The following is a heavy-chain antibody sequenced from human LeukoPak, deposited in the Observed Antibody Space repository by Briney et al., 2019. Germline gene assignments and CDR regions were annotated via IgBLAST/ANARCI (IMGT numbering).Heavy chain of an antibody. J-gene: IGHJ4*02. CDR2: IDHSGTT. CDR3: ARDSRPGDDFWSE. D-gene: IGHD3-3*01. V-gene: IGHV4-34*10. CDR1: GGSFSGYY. Sequence: PSETLSLTCVVYGGSFSGYYWSWIRQPPGKGLEWIGEIDHSGTTNYNPSLKSRVTMSVDTSKNQFSLKLSSVTAADTAVYYCARDSRPGDDFWSEWGQGTLVTVSS.